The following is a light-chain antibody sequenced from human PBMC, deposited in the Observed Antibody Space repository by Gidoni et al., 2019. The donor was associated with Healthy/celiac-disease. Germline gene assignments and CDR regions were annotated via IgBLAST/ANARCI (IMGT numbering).Light chain of an antibody. CDR3: SSYTSSITLDV. V-gene: IGLV2-14*01. CDR2: DVS. Sequence: QSALTQPASVSGSPGESITISCTGTSSDVGGYNYVSWYQQHPGKAPKLMIYDVSNRPSGVSTRFSGSKSGTTASLTISGLQAEDEADYYCSSYTSSITLDVFGGGTKLTVL. J-gene: IGLJ3*02. CDR1: SSDVGGYNY.